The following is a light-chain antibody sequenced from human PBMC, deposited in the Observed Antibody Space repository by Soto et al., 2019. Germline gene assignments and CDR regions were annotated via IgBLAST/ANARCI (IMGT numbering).Light chain of an antibody. V-gene: IGKV3-20*01. J-gene: IGKJ1*01. CDR3: QQYGSSPVT. Sequence: EIVFTQSPGTLSLSPGERATLSCRASQSVSSSYLAWYQQKPGQAPRLLIYGASSRATGIPDRFSGCGSGTDFTLTISRXEPEDFAVYYCQQYGSSPVTFGQGTKVDIK. CDR1: QSVSSSY. CDR2: GAS.